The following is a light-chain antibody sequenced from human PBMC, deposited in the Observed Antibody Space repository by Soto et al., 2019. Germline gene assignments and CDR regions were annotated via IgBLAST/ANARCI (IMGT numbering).Light chain of an antibody. CDR3: SSYPAASKSLL. V-gene: IGLV2-8*01. Sequence: QSALTQPPSASGSSGQSVTISCTGTSSDVGGYNSVSWYQHHPGKAPKLIIYEVSKRHSGVPDRFSGSKSGNAASLTVSGLQAEDEADYYCSSYPAASKSLLFGGGTKLTVL. J-gene: IGLJ2*01. CDR2: EVS. CDR1: SSDVGGYNS.